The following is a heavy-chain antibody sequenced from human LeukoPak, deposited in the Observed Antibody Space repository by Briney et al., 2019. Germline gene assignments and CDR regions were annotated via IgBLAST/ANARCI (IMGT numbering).Heavy chain of an antibody. CDR1: GDTFSSYA. D-gene: IGHD3-22*01. V-gene: IGHV1-69*04. J-gene: IGHJ4*02. Sequence: SVKVSCKASGDTFSSYAISWVRQAPGQGLEWMGRIIPILGIANYAQKFQGRVTITADKSTSTAYMELSSLRSEDTAVYYCARVGTYYYDSSGPQGDYWGQGTLVTVSS. CDR2: IIPILGIA. CDR3: ARVGTYYYDSSGPQGDY.